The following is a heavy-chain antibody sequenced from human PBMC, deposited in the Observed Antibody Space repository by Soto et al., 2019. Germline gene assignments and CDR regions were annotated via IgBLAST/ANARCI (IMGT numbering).Heavy chain of an antibody. J-gene: IGHJ4*02. V-gene: IGHV3-73*01. CDR2: IRSKANSYAT. CDR3: TTTGDHSFDY. D-gene: IGHD7-27*01. CDR1: GFTFSGSA. Sequence: GGSLRLSCAASGFTFSGSAMHWVRQASGKGLEWVGRIRSKANSYATAYAASVKGRFTISRDDSKNTAYLQMNSLKTEDTAVYYCTTTGDHSFDYWGQGTLVTVSS.